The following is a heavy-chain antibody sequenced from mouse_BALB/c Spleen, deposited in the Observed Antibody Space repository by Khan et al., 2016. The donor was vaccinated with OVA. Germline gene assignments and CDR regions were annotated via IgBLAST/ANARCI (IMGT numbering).Heavy chain of an antibody. CDR1: GYTFTSYT. Sequence: QIQLVQSGAELVRPGASVKMSCKASGYTFTSYTIHWIKLRPGQGLEWIGFINPSNGYTKYNQKFKDKATLTADKSSTTAYMQLSSLTSDDSAVYNGVRGGGYLRNGGWFAYWGQGTLVTVSA. J-gene: IGHJ3*01. CDR2: INPSNGYT. V-gene: IGHV1-4*01. CDR3: VRGGGYLRNGGWFAY. D-gene: IGHD3-1*01.